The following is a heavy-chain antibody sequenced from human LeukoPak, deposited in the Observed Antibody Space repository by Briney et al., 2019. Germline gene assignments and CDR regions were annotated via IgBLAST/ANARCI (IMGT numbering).Heavy chain of an antibody. Sequence: SCKASGYTFTSYTMHWVRQAPGKGLEWVAVISYDGSNKYYADSVKGRFTISRDNSKNTLYLQMNSLRAEDTAVYYCARPSSGYYWGFDYWGQGTLVTVSS. CDR1: GYTFTSYT. J-gene: IGHJ4*02. V-gene: IGHV3-30-3*01. D-gene: IGHD3-22*01. CDR2: ISYDGSNK. CDR3: ARPSSGYYWGFDY.